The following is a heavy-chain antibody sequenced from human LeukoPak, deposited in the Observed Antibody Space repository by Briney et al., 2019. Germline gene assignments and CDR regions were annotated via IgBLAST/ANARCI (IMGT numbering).Heavy chain of an antibody. D-gene: IGHD2-2*01. CDR1: GFTFSSYA. CDR2: ISGSGGST. Sequence: GGSLRLSCAASGFTFSSYAMSWVRQAPGKGLEWVSAISGSGGSTYYADSVKGRFTISRDNSKNTLYLQMNSLRAEDTAVYYCAKDHGDIVVVPAAIHGGFDYWGQGTLVTVSS. V-gene: IGHV3-23*01. J-gene: IGHJ4*02. CDR3: AKDHGDIVVVPAAIHGGFDY.